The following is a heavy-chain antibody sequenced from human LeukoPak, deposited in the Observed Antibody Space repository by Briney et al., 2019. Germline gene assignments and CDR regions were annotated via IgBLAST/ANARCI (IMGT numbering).Heavy chain of an antibody. CDR3: ARVRPPRGAAAGIGY. V-gene: IGHV1-2*02. CDR2: INPNSGGT. J-gene: IGHJ4*02. Sequence: ASVKVSCKASGYTFTGYYMHWVRQAPGQGLEWMGWINPNSGGTNYVQKFQGRVTMTRDTSISTAYMELSRLRSDDTAVYYCARVRPPRGAAAGIGYWGQGTLVTVSS. CDR1: GYTFTGYY. D-gene: IGHD6-13*01.